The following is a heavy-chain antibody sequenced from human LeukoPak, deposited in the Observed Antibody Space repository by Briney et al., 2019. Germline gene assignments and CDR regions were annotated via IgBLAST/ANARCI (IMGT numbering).Heavy chain of an antibody. J-gene: IGHJ3*02. CDR2: VYDGGRT. V-gene: IGHV4-4*07. D-gene: IGHD2-8*02. Sequence: KSSETLSLTCTVSGDSIGTYFWNWIRQSAGEGLEWIGHVYDGGRTNYNPSLKGRVTISVDTSRNLFPLWLSSVTAADTAVYYCARDFVETGVVGFDMWGQGTMVTVSS. CDR1: GDSIGTYF. CDR3: ARDFVETGVVGFDM.